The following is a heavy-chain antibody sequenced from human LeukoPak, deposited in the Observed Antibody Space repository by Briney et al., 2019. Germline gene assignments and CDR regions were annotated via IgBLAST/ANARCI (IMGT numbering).Heavy chain of an antibody. Sequence: ASVKVSRKTSGYTFTNYPMHWVRQAPGQRLEWMGWINAGNGNTKYSQKFQGRVTITRDTSASTAYMELSSLRSDDTAVYYCARVGSYTFDYWGQGTLVTVSS. CDR1: GYTFTNYP. CDR2: INAGNGNT. V-gene: IGHV1-3*01. J-gene: IGHJ4*02. CDR3: ARVGSYTFDY. D-gene: IGHD1-26*01.